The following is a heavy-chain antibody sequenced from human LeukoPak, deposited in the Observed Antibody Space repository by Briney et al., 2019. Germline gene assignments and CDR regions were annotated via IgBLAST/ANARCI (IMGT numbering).Heavy chain of an antibody. CDR2: INLDGSEK. CDR1: GFTFSSYW. Sequence: GGSLRLSCAASGFTFSSYWLSWVRQAPGKGLEWVANINLDGSEKYYVDSVKGRFTISRDNAKNSLYLQMNSLRAEDTAVYYCARDTLTTVVTPYYYYGMDVWGQGTTVTVSS. D-gene: IGHD4-23*01. V-gene: IGHV3-7*01. J-gene: IGHJ6*02. CDR3: ARDTLTTVVTPYYYYGMDV.